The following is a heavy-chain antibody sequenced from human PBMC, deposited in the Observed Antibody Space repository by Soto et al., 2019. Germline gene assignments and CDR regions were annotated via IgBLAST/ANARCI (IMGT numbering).Heavy chain of an antibody. CDR3: ARETGTTDPSFDY. J-gene: IGHJ4*02. D-gene: IGHD1-7*01. CDR2: IYYSGST. Sequence: PSETLSLTCTVSGGSISSSSYYWGWIRQPPGKGLEWIGSIYYSGSTYYNPSLKSRVTISVDTSKNQFSLKLSSVTAADTAVYYCARETGTTDPSFDYWGQGTLVTVSS. V-gene: IGHV4-39*02. CDR1: GGSISSSSYY.